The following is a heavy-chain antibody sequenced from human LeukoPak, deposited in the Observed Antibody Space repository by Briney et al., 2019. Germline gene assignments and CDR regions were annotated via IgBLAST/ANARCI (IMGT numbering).Heavy chain of an antibody. Sequence: ASVKVSCKASGYTFTSYGFSWVQQAPGQGLEWMGWISAYNGHTNYAQKFQGRVTMTTDTSTSTGYMELRSLRSDDTAVYYCARDKDLGAVAGTYYWGQGTLVTVSS. J-gene: IGHJ4*02. CDR1: GYTFTSYG. CDR2: ISAYNGHT. D-gene: IGHD6-19*01. CDR3: ARDKDLGAVAGTYY. V-gene: IGHV1-18*04.